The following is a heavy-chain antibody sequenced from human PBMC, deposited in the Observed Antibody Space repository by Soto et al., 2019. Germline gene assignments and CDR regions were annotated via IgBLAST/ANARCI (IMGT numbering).Heavy chain of an antibody. Sequence: SETLSLTCAVYGGSFSDYYWSWIRQPPGKGLEWIGEINHSGSTNYIPSLKSRVTISVDTSKNQFSLKLTSVTAADTAVYFCARGRAAAGTEGWSDPPGQGPLLTVSS. D-gene: IGHD6-13*01. CDR1: GGSFSDYY. J-gene: IGHJ5*02. CDR2: INHSGST. V-gene: IGHV4-34*01. CDR3: ARGRAAAGTEGWSDP.